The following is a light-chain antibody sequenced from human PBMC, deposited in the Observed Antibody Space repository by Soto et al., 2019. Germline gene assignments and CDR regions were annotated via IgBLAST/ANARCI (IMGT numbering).Light chain of an antibody. CDR2: DDI. J-gene: IGLJ2*01. CDR1: SSNIGARYD. Sequence: QSVLTQPPSVSGAPGQRVTISCTGSSSNIGARYDVHWYQQLPGTAPKLLIYDDINRPSGVPDRFSGSKSGTSASLAITGLQAEDEAEYYCQSYDSSLSGVVFSGGTKVTVL. V-gene: IGLV1-40*01. CDR3: QSYDSSLSGVV.